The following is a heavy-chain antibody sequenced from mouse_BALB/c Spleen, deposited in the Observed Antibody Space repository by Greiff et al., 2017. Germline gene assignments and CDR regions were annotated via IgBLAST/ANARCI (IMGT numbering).Heavy chain of an antibody. D-gene: IGHD2-2*01. CDR1: GFNIKDTY. Sequence: EVQLVESGAELVKPGASVKLSCTASGFNIKDTYMHWVKQRPEQGLEWVGRIDPANGNTKYDPKFQGKATITADTSSNTAYLQLSSLTSEDTAVYYCASGFLAYWGQGTLVTVSA. V-gene: IGHV14-3*02. J-gene: IGHJ3*01. CDR2: IDPANGNT. CDR3: ASGFLAY.